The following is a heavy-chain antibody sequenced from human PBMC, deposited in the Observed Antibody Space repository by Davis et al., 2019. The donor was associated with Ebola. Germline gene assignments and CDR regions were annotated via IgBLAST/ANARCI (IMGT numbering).Heavy chain of an antibody. CDR3: ARKITFGGEFDY. Sequence: GGSLRLSCAVSGFTVSSNGMHWVRQAPGKGLEWVAAISSDGNIKIYADSVRGRFTISRDNSKNTLFLQMDSLRDEDTAVYYCARKITFGGEFDYWGQGTLVTVSS. V-gene: IGHV3-30*03. CDR2: ISSDGNIK. D-gene: IGHD3-16*01. CDR1: GFTVSSNG. J-gene: IGHJ4*02.